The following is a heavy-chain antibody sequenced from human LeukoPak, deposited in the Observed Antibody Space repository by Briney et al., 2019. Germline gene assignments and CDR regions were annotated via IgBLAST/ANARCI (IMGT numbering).Heavy chain of an antibody. Sequence: ASVKVSCKASGYTFTSYDINWVRRAPGQGLEWMGWMNPNSGNTGYAQKFQGRVTITRNTSISTAYMELSSLRSEDTAAYYCARGRGFDYGGQDSDYWGQGTLVTVSS. J-gene: IGHJ4*02. CDR2: MNPNSGNT. CDR3: ARGRGFDYGGQDSDY. CDR1: GYTFTSYD. V-gene: IGHV1-8*03. D-gene: IGHD4-23*01.